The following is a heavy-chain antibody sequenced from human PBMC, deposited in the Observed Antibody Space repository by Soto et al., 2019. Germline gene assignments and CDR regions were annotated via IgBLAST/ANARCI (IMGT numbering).Heavy chain of an antibody. D-gene: IGHD6-13*01. CDR1: GFTFRIFT. CDR2: ISSNSAYI. J-gene: IGHJ5*02. Sequence: GESLKISCAASGFTFRIFTVNWVRQAPGKGLEWVSTISSNSAYIYYTDALRGRFTISRDNAKNSLHLQMNSLRAEDTAVYYCTRDASRDSSARGWFDPWGPGTLVTVS. V-gene: IGHV3-21*01. CDR3: TRDASRDSSARGWFDP.